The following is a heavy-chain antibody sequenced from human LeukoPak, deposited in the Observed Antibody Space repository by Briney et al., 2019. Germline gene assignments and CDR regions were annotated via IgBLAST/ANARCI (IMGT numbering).Heavy chain of an antibody. CDR1: GYTFTSYG. J-gene: IGHJ3*02. CDR2: ISAYNGNT. V-gene: IGHV1-18*01. CDR3: ARDKADYYDSSGGHAFDI. Sequence: GASVKVSCKASGYTFTSYGISWVRQAPGQGLEWMGWISAYNGNTNYAQKLQGRVTMTTDTSTSTAYMELRSLGSDDTAVYYCARDKADYYDSSGGHAFDIWGQGTMVTVSS. D-gene: IGHD3-22*01.